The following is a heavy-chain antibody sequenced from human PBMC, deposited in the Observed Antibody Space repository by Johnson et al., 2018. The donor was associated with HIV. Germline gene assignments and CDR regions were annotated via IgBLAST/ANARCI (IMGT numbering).Heavy chain of an antibody. Sequence: EKLVESGGGLVQPGGSLRLSCAASGFTLSSYWMSWVRQAPGKGLEWVANIKQDGSEKYYVDSVKGRFTISRDNSKNTLYLQMNSLRAEDTAGVYCARVAPAHDAFDIWGQGTMVTVSS. V-gene: IGHV3-7*04. J-gene: IGHJ3*02. D-gene: IGHD2-2*01. CDR3: ARVAPAHDAFDI. CDR2: IKQDGSEK. CDR1: GFTLSSYW.